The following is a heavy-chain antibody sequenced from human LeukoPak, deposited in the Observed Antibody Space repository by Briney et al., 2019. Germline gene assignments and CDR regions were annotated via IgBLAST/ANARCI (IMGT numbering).Heavy chain of an antibody. CDR2: IIPIFGTA. V-gene: IGHV1-69*05. D-gene: IGHD4-17*01. Sequence: ASVKVSCKASGGTFISYAISWVRQAPGQGLEWMGGIIPIFGTANYAQKFQGRVTITTDESTSTAYMELSSLRSEDTAVYYCARDWGDYGDYWAWGQGTLVTVSS. CDR3: ARDWGDYGDYWA. J-gene: IGHJ5*02. CDR1: GGTFISYA.